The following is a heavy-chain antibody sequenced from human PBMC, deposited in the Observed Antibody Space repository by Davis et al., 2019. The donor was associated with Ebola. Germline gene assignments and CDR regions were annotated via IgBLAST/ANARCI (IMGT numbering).Heavy chain of an antibody. CDR1: VYSFTSYW. CDR3: ARHEGGLRFLEWLPPAGYGMDV. CDR2: IYPGDSDT. V-gene: IGHV5-51*01. Sequence: KVSCKGSVYSFTSYWICWVRQMPGKGLEWMGIIYPGDSDTRYSPSFQGQVTISADKSISTAYLQWSSLKASDTAMYYCARHEGGLRFLEWLPPAGYGMDVWGQGTTVTVSS. D-gene: IGHD3-3*01. J-gene: IGHJ6*02.